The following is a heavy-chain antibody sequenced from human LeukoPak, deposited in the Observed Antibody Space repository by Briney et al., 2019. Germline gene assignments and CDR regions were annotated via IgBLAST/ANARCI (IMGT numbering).Heavy chain of an antibody. J-gene: IGHJ4*02. CDR2: IIPIFGTT. D-gene: IGHD3-16*01. CDR1: GGTFNSYA. CDR3: ARDNDSTDPPHFDY. V-gene: IGHV1-69*06. Sequence: ASVKVSCKASGGTFNSYAISWVRQAPGQGLEWMGGIIPIFGTTNYARKFRGRVTLTADKSTRTAYMELSSLRSEDTAVYYCARDNDSTDPPHFDYWGQGTLVTVSS.